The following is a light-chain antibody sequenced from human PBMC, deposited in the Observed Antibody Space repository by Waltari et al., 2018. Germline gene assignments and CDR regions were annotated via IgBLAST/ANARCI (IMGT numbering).Light chain of an antibody. CDR3: CSYSTSSTFV. J-gene: IGLJ6*01. Sequence: QSAPTQPPSVSGSPGQSVTISCSGTSSDVGGYNDVSWSQQHPGKAPKLMIYGVTNRPSGVSDRFSGSKSVNTASLTISGLQAEDEADYYCCSYSTSSTFVFGSGTKLTVL. CDR1: SSDVGGYND. V-gene: IGLV2-14*01. CDR2: GVT.